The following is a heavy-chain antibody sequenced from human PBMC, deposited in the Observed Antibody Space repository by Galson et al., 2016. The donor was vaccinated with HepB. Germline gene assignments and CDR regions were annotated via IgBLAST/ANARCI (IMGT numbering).Heavy chain of an antibody. CDR2: MYYSGNA. D-gene: IGHD3-22*01. CDR1: GGSISSLGHY. V-gene: IGHV4-31*03. CDR3: ARSNYHDTSLAFDI. J-gene: IGHJ3*02. Sequence: TLSLTCTVSGGSISSLGHYWTWIRQNPEKGRQWIGYMYYSGNAHYNPSLKSRVIISIDTSKNQFSLKLSSVTAADTAVYFCARSNYHDTSLAFDIWGQETVITVSS.